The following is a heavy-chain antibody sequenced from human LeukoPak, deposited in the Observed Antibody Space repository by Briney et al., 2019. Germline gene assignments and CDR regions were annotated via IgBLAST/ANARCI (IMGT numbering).Heavy chain of an antibody. CDR2: IYYSGST. CDR3: ARGGLELLLDY. V-gene: IGHV4-59*01. CDR1: GGSISSYY. Sequence: PSETLSLTCTVSGGSISSYYWSWIRQPPGKGLEWIGYIYYSGSTNYNPSLKSRVTISVDTSKNQFSLKLSSVTAADTAVYYCARGGLELLLDYWGQGTLVTVSS. J-gene: IGHJ4*02. D-gene: IGHD1-7*01.